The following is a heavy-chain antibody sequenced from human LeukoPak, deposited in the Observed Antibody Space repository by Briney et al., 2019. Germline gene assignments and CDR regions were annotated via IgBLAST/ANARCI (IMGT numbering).Heavy chain of an antibody. V-gene: IGHV3-7*04. Sequence: QPGGPLRLSCAASGFTFSSYWMSWVRQAPGKGLEWVANMNEDGSVKNYVVSVKGRFTISRDNAKSSLYLQMNSLRAEDTAIYYCAVDGGYNRFDPWGRGTLVTVSS. D-gene: IGHD1-1*01. J-gene: IGHJ2*01. CDR3: AVDGGYNRFDP. CDR2: MNEDGSVK. CDR1: GFTFSSYW.